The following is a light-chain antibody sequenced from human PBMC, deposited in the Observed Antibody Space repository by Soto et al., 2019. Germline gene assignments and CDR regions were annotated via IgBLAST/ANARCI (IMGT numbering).Light chain of an antibody. CDR3: QTWDIGARVV. J-gene: IGLJ2*01. CDR2: LSSDGSH. V-gene: IGLV4-69*01. Sequence: QSVLTQSPSASASLGASGNLTCTLSSGHSSYAIAWHQQQPEKGPRYLMKLSSDGSHSKGDGIPDRFSGSSSGAERYLTISSLQSEDEADYYCQTWDIGARVVFGGGTQLTVL. CDR1: SGHSSYA.